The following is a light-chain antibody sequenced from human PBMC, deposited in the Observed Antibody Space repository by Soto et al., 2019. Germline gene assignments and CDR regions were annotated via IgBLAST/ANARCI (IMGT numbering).Light chain of an antibody. CDR3: QQSYSTPRT. CDR1: QTISNY. V-gene: IGKV1-39*01. J-gene: IGKJ1*01. Sequence: DIQMTQSPSSLSASVGDRLTITCLASQTISNYLNWYQQKPGKAPKLLIYAASSLQSGVPSRFSGSGSGTDFTLSISSLRPEDFATYYCQQSYSTPRTFGQGTKVDIK. CDR2: AAS.